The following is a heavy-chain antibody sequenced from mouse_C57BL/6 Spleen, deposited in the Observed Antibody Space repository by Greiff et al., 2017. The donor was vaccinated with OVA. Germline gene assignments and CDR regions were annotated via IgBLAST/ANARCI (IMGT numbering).Heavy chain of an antibody. CDR2: IWSGGST. CDR1: GFSLTSYG. CDR3: ARPGTWYYAMDY. Sequence: QVQLQQSGPGLVQPSQSLSITCTVSGFSLTSYGVHWVRQSPGKGLEWLGVIWSGGSTDYNAAFISRLSISKDNSKSQVFFKMNSLQADDTAIYYCARPGTWYYAMDYWGQGTSVTVSS. V-gene: IGHV2-2*01. J-gene: IGHJ4*01. D-gene: IGHD4-1*01.